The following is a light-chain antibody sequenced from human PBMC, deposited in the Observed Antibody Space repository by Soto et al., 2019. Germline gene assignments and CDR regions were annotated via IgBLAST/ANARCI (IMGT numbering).Light chain of an antibody. V-gene: IGKV1-12*01. CDR3: QQYMSYS. CDR1: QGISSW. J-gene: IGKJ1*01. Sequence: DIQLNQSPSSVSASVGDRVTITCRASQGISSWLAWYQQRPGKATKLLISAASSLQSGVPSRFSGSGSGTEFTLTISSLQPEDIATYYCQQYMSYSFGQGTKVDIK. CDR2: AAS.